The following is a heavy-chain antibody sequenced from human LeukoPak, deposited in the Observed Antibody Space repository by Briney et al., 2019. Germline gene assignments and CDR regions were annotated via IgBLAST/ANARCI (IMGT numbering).Heavy chain of an antibody. D-gene: IGHD2-2*01. V-gene: IGHV3-30*02. J-gene: IGHJ4*02. CDR3: AKVPSVSSSSTSCCIDY. CDR2: IRYDGSNK. CDR1: GFTFSSYG. Sequence: GGSLRLSCAASGFTFSSYGMHWVRQAPGKGLEWVAFIRYDGSNKYYADSVKGRFTISRDNSKNTLYLQMNILRAEDTAVYYCAKVPSVSSSSTSCCIDYWGQGTLVTVSS.